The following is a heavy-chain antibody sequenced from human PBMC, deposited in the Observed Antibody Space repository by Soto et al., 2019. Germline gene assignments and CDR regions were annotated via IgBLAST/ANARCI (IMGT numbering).Heavy chain of an antibody. CDR2: TSHSGNT. Sequence: SETLSLTCVVSGGSVSSGGFSWNWFRQPPGKVLEWIGYTSHSGNTYYNPSLKSRATISAVWSAQQMSLKLKSVTAADTAVYYCARGLWSDRLLNWGRGTLVTVSS. CDR1: GGSVSSGGFS. CDR3: ARGLWSDRLLN. V-gene: IGHV4-30-2*01. D-gene: IGHD2-21*01. J-gene: IGHJ4*02.